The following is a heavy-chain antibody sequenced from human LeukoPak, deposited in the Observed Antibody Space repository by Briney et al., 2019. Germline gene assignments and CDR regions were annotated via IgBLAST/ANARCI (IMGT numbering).Heavy chain of an antibody. CDR3: TREDY. Sequence: RASVKVSCKASGYTFTDYYLHWVRQAPGQGLEWTGWIHPNSGGTTYAQKFQGRVTMTRDTSISTAYMELSRLTSDDTAVYYCTREDYWGQGTLVTVSS. V-gene: IGHV1-2*02. CDR2: IHPNSGGT. J-gene: IGHJ4*02. CDR1: GYTFTDYY.